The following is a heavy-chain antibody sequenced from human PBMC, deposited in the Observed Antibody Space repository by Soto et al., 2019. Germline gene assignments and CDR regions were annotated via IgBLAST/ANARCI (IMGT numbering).Heavy chain of an antibody. CDR2: IIPIFGTA. J-gene: IGHJ6*02. V-gene: IGHV1-69*13. Sequence: SVKVSCKASGGTFSSYAISWVRQAPGQGLEWMGGIIPIFGTANYAQKFQGRVTITADESTSTAYMELSSLRSEDTAVYYCARPYDILTGYNYYYGIDVWGQGTTVTVSS. D-gene: IGHD3-9*01. CDR3: ARPYDILTGYNYYYGIDV. CDR1: GGTFSSYA.